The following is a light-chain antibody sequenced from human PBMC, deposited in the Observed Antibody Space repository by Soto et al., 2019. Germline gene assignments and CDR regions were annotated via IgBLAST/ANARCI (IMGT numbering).Light chain of an antibody. CDR2: GAS. J-gene: IGKJ2*01. Sequence: EIVLTQSPGTLSLSPGERATLSCRASQSVSSSYLAWYQHKPGQAPRLLIYGASSRATGTPDRFSGSGSGTAFTLTISRLEPEDFAVYYCQQYGSSPYTFGQGTKLEIK. CDR3: QQYGSSPYT. CDR1: QSVSSSY. V-gene: IGKV3-20*01.